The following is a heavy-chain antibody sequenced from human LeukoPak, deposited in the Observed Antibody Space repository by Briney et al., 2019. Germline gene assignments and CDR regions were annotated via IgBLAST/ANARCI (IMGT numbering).Heavy chain of an antibody. Sequence: GESLKISCKGSGYSFTSYWIGWVRQMPGKGLEWMGIIYPGDSDTRYSPSFQGQVTISADESISTAYLQWSSLKASDTAMYYCARSELGGSGIRTNDYWGQGTLVTVSS. CDR2: IYPGDSDT. J-gene: IGHJ4*02. V-gene: IGHV5-51*01. D-gene: IGHD3-10*01. CDR3: ARSELGGSGIRTNDY. CDR1: GYSFTSYW.